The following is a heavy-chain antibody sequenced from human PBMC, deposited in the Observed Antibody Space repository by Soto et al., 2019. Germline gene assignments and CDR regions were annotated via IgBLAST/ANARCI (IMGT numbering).Heavy chain of an antibody. CDR2: ISPSGHDT. CDR1: GFTFSSYS. V-gene: IGHV3-21*01. CDR3: AREYAGFDWSPGYGMDV. D-gene: IGHD3-9*01. J-gene: IGHJ6*02. Sequence: PGGSLRLSCAASGFTFSSYSMNWVRQAPGKGPEWVSAISPSGHDTYYIDSVKGRFTISRDNSRNTLYLQMNSLRAEDTAVYYCAREYAGFDWSPGYGMDVWGQGTTVTVSS.